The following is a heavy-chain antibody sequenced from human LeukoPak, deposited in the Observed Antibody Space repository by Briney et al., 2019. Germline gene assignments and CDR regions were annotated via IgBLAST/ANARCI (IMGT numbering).Heavy chain of an antibody. CDR2: ISYIGST. D-gene: IGHD1-26*01. J-gene: IGHJ4*02. CDR1: DDSFSSHY. CDR3: ARRQGATFDY. Sequence: SETLSLTCAVSDDSFSSHYWTWIRQPPGKGLEWIGYISYIGSTNYNPSLKSRVTISIDTSKNQFSLKLSSVTAADTAVYYCARRQGATFDYWGQGTLVTVSS. V-gene: IGHV4-59*11.